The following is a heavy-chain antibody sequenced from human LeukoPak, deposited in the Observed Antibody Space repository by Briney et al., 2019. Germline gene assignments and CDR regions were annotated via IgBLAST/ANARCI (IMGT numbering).Heavy chain of an antibody. CDR2: ISYDGSNK. Sequence: GGSLRLSCAASGFTFSSYAMHWVRQAPGKGLEWVAVISYDGSNKYYADSVKGRFTISRDNSKNTLYLQMNSLRAEDTAVYYCANLYVRPGEIGYWGQGTLVTVSS. D-gene: IGHD3-10*01. CDR3: ANLYVRPGEIGY. J-gene: IGHJ4*02. CDR1: GFTFSSYA. V-gene: IGHV3-30-3*01.